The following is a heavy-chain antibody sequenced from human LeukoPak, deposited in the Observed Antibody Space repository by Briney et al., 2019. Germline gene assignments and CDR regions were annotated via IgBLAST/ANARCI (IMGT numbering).Heavy chain of an antibody. D-gene: IGHD3-10*01. Sequence: GGSLRLSCAASGFTFSSYSMNWVRQAPGKGLEWVSGISWNSDTIGYAASVKGRFTISRDNAKNSLYLQMNSLRAEDTALYYCAKDGSSYYYYYYMDVWGKGTTVTISS. CDR1: GFTFSSYS. J-gene: IGHJ6*03. V-gene: IGHV3-9*01. CDR3: AKDGSSYYYYYYMDV. CDR2: ISWNSDTI.